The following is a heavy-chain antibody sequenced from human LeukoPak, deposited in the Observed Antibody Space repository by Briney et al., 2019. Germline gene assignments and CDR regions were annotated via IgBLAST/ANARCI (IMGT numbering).Heavy chain of an antibody. V-gene: IGHV4-31*03. CDR2: IYYSGST. Sequence: PSETLSLTCTVSGGSISSGGYYWSWIRQHPGKGLEWIGYIYYSGSTYYNPSLKSRVTISVDTSKNQFSLKLSSVTAADTAVYYCARQGGSYYGAFDIWGQGTIVTVSS. J-gene: IGHJ3*02. CDR3: ARQGGSYYGAFDI. CDR1: GGSISSGGYY. D-gene: IGHD1-26*01.